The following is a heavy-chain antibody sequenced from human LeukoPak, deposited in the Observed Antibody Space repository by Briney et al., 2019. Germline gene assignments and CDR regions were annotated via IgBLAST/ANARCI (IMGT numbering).Heavy chain of an antibody. V-gene: IGHV3-43*01. J-gene: IGHJ4*02. CDR2: ISWDGGST. D-gene: IGHD5-18*01. Sequence: GGSLRLSCAASGFTFDDYTMHWVRQAPGKGLEWVSLISWDGGSTYYADSVKGRFTISRDNSKNSLYLQMNSLRTEDTALYYCAKDMDGPTAMGLFDYWGQGTLVTVSS. CDR3: AKDMDGPTAMGLFDY. CDR1: GFTFDDYT.